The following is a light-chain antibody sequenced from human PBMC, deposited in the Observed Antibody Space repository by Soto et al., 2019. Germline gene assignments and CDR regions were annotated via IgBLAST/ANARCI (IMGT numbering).Light chain of an antibody. J-gene: IGKJ1*01. CDR1: QSVSSSY. Sequence: EIELTQSPGTLSLSPGESATLSCRASQSVSSSYLAWYQQKPGQAPRLLIYGESSRATGIPDRFSGSGSGTDLTLTISRLEPEDFAVYYCQKYGSSRWTFGQGTKVDIK. V-gene: IGKV3-20*01. CDR2: GES. CDR3: QKYGSSRWT.